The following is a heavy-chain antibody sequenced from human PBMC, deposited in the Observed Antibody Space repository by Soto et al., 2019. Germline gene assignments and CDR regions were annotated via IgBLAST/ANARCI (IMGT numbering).Heavy chain of an antibody. Sequence: SETLSLTCIVSGGSISSFYWSWIRQPPGKGLEWVGGIYYNGSATYNPSLKSRVTMSVDMSKNHLFLTLNSVTAADTAVYYCGRSFYPWGQGTLVTVSS. J-gene: IGHJ5*02. V-gene: IGHV4-59*01. CDR1: GGSISSFY. CDR3: GRSFYP. CDR2: IYYNGSA.